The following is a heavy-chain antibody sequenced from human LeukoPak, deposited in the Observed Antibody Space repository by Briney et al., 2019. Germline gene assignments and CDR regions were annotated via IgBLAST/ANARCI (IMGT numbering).Heavy chain of an antibody. CDR3: ARHVPARRWPEYFQH. Sequence: NPSETLSLTCTVSGGSISSSSYYWGWIRQPPGKGLEWIGSIYYSGSTYYNPSLKSRVTISVDTSKNQFSLKLSSVTAADTAVYYCARHVPARRWPEYFQHWGQGTLVTVSS. D-gene: IGHD1-14*01. V-gene: IGHV4-39*01. CDR1: GGSISSSSYY. CDR2: IYYSGST. J-gene: IGHJ1*01.